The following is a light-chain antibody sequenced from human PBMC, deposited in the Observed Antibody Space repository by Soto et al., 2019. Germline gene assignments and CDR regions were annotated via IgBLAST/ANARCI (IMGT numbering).Light chain of an antibody. Sequence: EVVMTQSPATLPVSPGERATLSCRASQSVSSNLAWYQQKPGQAPRLLIYGASTRATGVPARFSGSGSGTEFTLTISSLQSEDFAVYYCQQYNNWPPITFGQGTRLEIK. CDR2: GAS. CDR1: QSVSSN. V-gene: IGKV3-15*01. CDR3: QQYNNWPPIT. J-gene: IGKJ5*01.